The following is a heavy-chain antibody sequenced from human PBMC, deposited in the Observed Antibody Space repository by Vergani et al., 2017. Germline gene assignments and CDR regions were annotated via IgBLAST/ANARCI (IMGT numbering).Heavy chain of an antibody. V-gene: IGHV4-39*01. J-gene: IGHJ3*02. Sequence: QLQLQESGPGLVKPSETLSLTCTVSLGSFSSSSYYWGWIRQPPGKGLEWIGTIYYSGSTYYNPSLKSRVTISVDTSNNQFSLKLSPVTAADTAVYYCARQGAGGRAFDIWGQGAMVTVSP. CDR1: LGSFSSSSYY. D-gene: IGHD1-26*01. CDR3: ARQGAGGRAFDI. CDR2: IYYSGST.